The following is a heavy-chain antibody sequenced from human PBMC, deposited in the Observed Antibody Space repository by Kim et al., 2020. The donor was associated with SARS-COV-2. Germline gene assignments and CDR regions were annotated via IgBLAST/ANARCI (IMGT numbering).Heavy chain of an antibody. J-gene: IGHJ4*02. D-gene: IGHD3-16*01. Sequence: TPAFQGQVTISADKSTTTAYLQWSSLKASDTAMYYCARSAGPYDYYFDYWGQGTLVTVSS. V-gene: IGHV5-51*01. CDR3: ARSAGPYDYYFDY.